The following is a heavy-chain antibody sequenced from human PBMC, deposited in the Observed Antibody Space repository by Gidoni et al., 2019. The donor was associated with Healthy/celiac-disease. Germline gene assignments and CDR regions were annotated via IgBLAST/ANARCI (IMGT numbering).Heavy chain of an antibody. J-gene: IGHJ4*02. D-gene: IGHD3-22*01. CDR2: ISYDGSNK. CDR1: GFTFSSYA. CDR3: ARRSSGHIDY. Sequence: QVQLVESGGGVVQPGRSLRLSCAASGFTFSSYAMHWVRQAPGKGLEWVAVISYDGSNKYHADSVKGRFTISRDNSKNTLYLQMNSLRAEDTAVYYCARRSSGHIDYWGQGTLVTVSS. V-gene: IGHV3-30-3*01.